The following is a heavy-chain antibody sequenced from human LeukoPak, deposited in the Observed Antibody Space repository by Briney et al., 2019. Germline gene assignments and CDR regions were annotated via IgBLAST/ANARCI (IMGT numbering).Heavy chain of an antibody. V-gene: IGHV3-23*01. CDR2: ISGSGGTT. Sequence: PGGSLRLSCVVSGITFSGYSMIWVRQAPGKGLEWVSAISGSGGTTFYADSVKGRFTISRDNSKNTLYLQVNSLRAADTAIYYCAKVQEMDTILPPFHYWGQGTLVTVSS. D-gene: IGHD5-24*01. J-gene: IGHJ4*02. CDR3: AKVQEMDTILPPFHY. CDR1: GITFSGYS.